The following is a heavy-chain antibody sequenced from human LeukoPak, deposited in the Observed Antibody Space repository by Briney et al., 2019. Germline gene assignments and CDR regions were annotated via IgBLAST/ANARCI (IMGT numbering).Heavy chain of an antibody. D-gene: IGHD1-1*01. CDR2: INPNSGGT. CDR1: GYTFTGHY. V-gene: IGHV1-2*06. CDR3: ARDSQLKPFDY. J-gene: IGHJ4*02. Sequence: GASVKVSCKASGYTFTGHYMHWVRQAPGQGLEWMGRINPNSGGTNYAQKFQGRVTMTRDTSISTAYMELSRLRSDDTAVYYCARDSQLKPFDYWGQGTLVTVSS.